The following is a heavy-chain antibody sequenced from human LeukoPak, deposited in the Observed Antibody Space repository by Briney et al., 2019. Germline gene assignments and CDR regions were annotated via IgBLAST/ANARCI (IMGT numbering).Heavy chain of an antibody. J-gene: IGHJ3*02. V-gene: IGHV4-39*01. CDR1: GDSLSSSSYY. Sequence: PSETLSLACSISGDSLSSSSYYWGWIRQPPGMGLEWIGNIYYDGSTYYNSSLKGRVTISVDTSKNQFSLKLSSVTAADTAVYYCARRGKQARAAFDIWGQGTMVTVSS. CDR2: IYYDGST. CDR3: ARRGKQARAAFDI. D-gene: IGHD3-16*01.